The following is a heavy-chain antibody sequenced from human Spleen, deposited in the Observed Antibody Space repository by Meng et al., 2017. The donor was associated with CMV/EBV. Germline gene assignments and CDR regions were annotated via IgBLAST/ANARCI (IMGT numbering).Heavy chain of an antibody. CDR1: GGSFSGYY. D-gene: IGHD3-3*01. CDR2: ISHSGTS. J-gene: IGHJ4*02. CDR3: ARVPARFWSGYLDY. Sequence: SETLSLTCAVYGGSFSGYYWSWIRQPPGKGLEWIGEISHSGTSNYNPSLKRRVTMSVDTSKNQFSLRVTSVTAADTAVYYCARVPARFWSGYLDYWGQGTLVTVSS. V-gene: IGHV4-34*01.